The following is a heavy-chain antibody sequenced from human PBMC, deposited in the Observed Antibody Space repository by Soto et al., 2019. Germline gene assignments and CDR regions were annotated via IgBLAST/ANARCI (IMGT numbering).Heavy chain of an antibody. D-gene: IGHD3-10*01. Sequence: ASVKVSCKASGYTFTSYDINWVRQATGQGLEWMGWMNPNSGNTGYAQKFQGRVTMTRNTSISTAYMELSSLRSEDTAVYYCARDEGLGVNYYYYGMDVWGQGTTVTVSS. V-gene: IGHV1-8*01. CDR2: MNPNSGNT. J-gene: IGHJ6*02. CDR3: ARDEGLGVNYYYYGMDV. CDR1: GYTFTSYD.